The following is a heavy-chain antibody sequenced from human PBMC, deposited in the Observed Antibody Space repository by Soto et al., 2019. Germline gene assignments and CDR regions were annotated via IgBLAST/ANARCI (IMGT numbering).Heavy chain of an antibody. CDR3: AREGGRYSSAYYYYGMDV. Sequence: QVQLVESGGGVVQPGRSLRLSCAASGFTFSSYPMYWVRQAPGKGLEWVAVVSYDGSNKNYADSVKGRFTISRDNSQNTLYLQMSSLRTEDTAVYYCAREGGRYSSAYYYYGMDVWGQGTTVSVSS. D-gene: IGHD6-25*01. J-gene: IGHJ6*02. V-gene: IGHV3-30-3*01. CDR2: VSYDGSNK. CDR1: GFTFSSYP.